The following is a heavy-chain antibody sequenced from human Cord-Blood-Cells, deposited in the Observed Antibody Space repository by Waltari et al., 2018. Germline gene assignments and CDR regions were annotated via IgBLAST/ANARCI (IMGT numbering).Heavy chain of an antibody. D-gene: IGHD4-17*01. CDR3: ATYGDYDDY. Sequence: EVQLVESGGGLVKLGGSLQPSCAASGFTFTSYSMNWFRQAPGKGLEWVSSIRSSSSYIYYADSVKGRFTIARDNAKNSLYLQMNSLRAEDTAVYYCATYGDYDDYWGQGTLVTVSS. CDR2: IRSSSSYI. V-gene: IGHV3-21*01. CDR1: GFTFTSYS. J-gene: IGHJ4*02.